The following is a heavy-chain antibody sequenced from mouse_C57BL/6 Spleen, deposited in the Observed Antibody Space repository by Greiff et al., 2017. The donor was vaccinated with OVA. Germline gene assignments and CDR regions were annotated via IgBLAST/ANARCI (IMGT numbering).Heavy chain of an antibody. CDR1: GYTFTSYW. CDR3: ARYDLLDAMDY. D-gene: IGHD2-1*01. J-gene: IGHJ4*01. Sequence: QVHVKQPGAELVRPGSSVKLSCKASGYTFTSYWMDWVKQRPGQGLEWIGNIYPSDSETHYNQKFKDKATLTVDKSSSTAYMQLSSLTSEDSAVYYCARYDLLDAMDYWGQGTSVTVSS. CDR2: IYPSDSET. V-gene: IGHV1-61*01.